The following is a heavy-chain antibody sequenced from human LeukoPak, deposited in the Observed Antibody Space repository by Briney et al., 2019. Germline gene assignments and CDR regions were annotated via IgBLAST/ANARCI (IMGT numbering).Heavy chain of an antibody. CDR2: PYYRSKWYN. J-gene: IGHJ4*02. V-gene: IGHV6-1*01. CDR3: ARDSLRVGATPFDY. D-gene: IGHD1-26*01. CDR1: GDSVSSNSAA. Sequence: SQTLSLTCAISGDSVSSNSAAWNWIRQSPSRGLEWLGRPYYRSKWYNDYAVSVKSRITINPDTSKNQFSLQLNSVTPEDTAVYYCARDSLRVGATPFDYWGQGTLVTVSS.